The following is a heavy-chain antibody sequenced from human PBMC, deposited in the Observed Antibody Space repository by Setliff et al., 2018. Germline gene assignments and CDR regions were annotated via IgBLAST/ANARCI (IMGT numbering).Heavy chain of an antibody. CDR2: IFYTGST. Sequence: PSETLSLTCTVSNGSISSGNYFWGWIRQPPGKGLEWMGSIFYTGSTYYSPSLKSRVTMSIDTSKNQFSLNLNSVTAADTAVCYCARQPYSTTYYYYYYYMDVGGKGTTVTVSS. J-gene: IGHJ6*03. V-gene: IGHV4-39*01. CDR1: NGSISSGNYF. CDR3: ARQPYSTTYYYYYYYMDV. D-gene: IGHD6-13*01.